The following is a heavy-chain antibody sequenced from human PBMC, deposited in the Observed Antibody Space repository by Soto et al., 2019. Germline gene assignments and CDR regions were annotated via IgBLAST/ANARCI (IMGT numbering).Heavy chain of an antibody. V-gene: IGHV1-2*04. J-gene: IGHJ6*02. Sequence: QVQLVQSGAEVKKPGASVKVSCKASGYTFTGYYMHWVRQAPGQGLEWMGWINPNSGGTNYAQKFKGWVTMTRDTSISTAYMELGRLRSDDTAVFYCARQGSLLVGAPPGYYYYGMDVGGQGTTVTVPS. CDR3: ARQGSLLVGAPPGYYYYGMDV. D-gene: IGHD1-26*01. CDR1: GYTFTGYY. CDR2: INPNSGGT.